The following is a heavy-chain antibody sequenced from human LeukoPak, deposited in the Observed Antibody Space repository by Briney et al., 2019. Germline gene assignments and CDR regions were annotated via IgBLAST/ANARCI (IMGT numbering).Heavy chain of an antibody. CDR1: GFTFSSYG. Sequence: GGSLRLSCAASGFTFSSYGMHWVRQAPGKGLEWVAVISYDGSNKFYADSVKGRFTISRDNSENTLYLQMNSLRAEDTAVYYCAKGVRGYDYCDYWGQGTLVTVSS. J-gene: IGHJ4*02. D-gene: IGHD5-12*01. V-gene: IGHV3-30*18. CDR3: AKGVRGYDYCDY. CDR2: ISYDGSNK.